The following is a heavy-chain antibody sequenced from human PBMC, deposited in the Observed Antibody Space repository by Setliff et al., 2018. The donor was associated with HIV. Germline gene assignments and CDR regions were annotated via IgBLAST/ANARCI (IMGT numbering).Heavy chain of an antibody. J-gene: IGHJ3*02. CDR2: ISNDGNLI. CDR1: GFTFSTYA. D-gene: IGHD3-22*01. Sequence: LRLSCAASGFTFSTYAMNWVRQAPGKGLEWVAVISNDGNLIFYADSMKRRFTISRDNSKNTVYLQVNSLRAEDTAVYYCARENYYVSGVYHLGAFDIWGQGTMVTVSS. V-gene: IGHV3-30*04. CDR3: ARENYYVSGVYHLGAFDI.